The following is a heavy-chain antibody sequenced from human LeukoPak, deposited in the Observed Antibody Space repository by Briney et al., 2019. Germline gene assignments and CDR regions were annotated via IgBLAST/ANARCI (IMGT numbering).Heavy chain of an antibody. Sequence: PGGSLRLSCAASGFTVSSNYMSWVRQAPGKGLVWVSRINTDGSSTSYADSVKGRFTISRDNAKNTLYLQMNSLRAEDTAVYYCARDRAARSPGIWGQGTMVTVSS. J-gene: IGHJ3*02. D-gene: IGHD6-6*01. V-gene: IGHV3-74*01. CDR1: GFTVSSNY. CDR2: INTDGSST. CDR3: ARDRAARSPGI.